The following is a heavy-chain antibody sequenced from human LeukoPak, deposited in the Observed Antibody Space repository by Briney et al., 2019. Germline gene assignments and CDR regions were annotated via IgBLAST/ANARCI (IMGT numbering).Heavy chain of an antibody. V-gene: IGHV4-39*01. CDR2: IYYSGST. D-gene: IGHD3-9*01. CDR1: GGSISSCSYY. CDR3: ARQIAYYDILTGYAFDI. Sequence: SETLSLTCTVSGGSISSCSYYWGWIRQPPGKGLEWIGSIYYSGSTYYNPSLKSRVTISVDTSKNQFSLKLSSVTAADTAVYYCARQIAYYDILTGYAFDIWGQGTMVTVSS. J-gene: IGHJ3*02.